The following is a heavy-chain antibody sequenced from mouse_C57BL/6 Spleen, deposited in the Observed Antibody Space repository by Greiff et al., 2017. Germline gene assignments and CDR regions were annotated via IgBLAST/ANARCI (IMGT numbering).Heavy chain of an antibody. CDR3: ARGANWGGRYFDY. CDR1: GYTFTSYT. CDR2: INPSSGYT. V-gene: IGHV1-4*01. D-gene: IGHD4-1*01. Sequence: QVQLQQSGAELARPGASVKMSCKASGYTFTSYTMHWVKQRPGQGLEWIGYINPSSGYTKYNQKFKDKATLTADKSSSTAYMHLSSLTSEDSAVYYCARGANWGGRYFDYWGQGTIRTVSA. J-gene: IGHJ2*01.